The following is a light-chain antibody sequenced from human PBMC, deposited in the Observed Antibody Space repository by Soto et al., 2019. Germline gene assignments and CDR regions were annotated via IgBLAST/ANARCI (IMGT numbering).Light chain of an antibody. V-gene: IGKV3-20*01. CDR1: QSVSSSY. Sequence: EVVFTKLACTLPLSPGERATLSRRASQSVSSSYLAWYQQKPGQAPRLLIYGASSRATGIPDRFSGSGSGTDFTLTISSLEPEDFAVYYCQQYGSSATWTFGQGTKVDIK. J-gene: IGKJ1*01. CDR2: GAS. CDR3: QQYGSSATWT.